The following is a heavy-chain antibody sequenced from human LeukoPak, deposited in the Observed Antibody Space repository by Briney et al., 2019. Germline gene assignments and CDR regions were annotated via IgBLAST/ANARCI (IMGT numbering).Heavy chain of an antibody. CDR2: ISAYNSAYNGNT. D-gene: IGHD3-10*01. J-gene: IGHJ4*02. Sequence: GASLNLSCKASAYTFINSSITWVRPAPGQWLATMAWISAYNSAYNGNTHYAQKLQGRVTMTTDTSTNTGYMELRSLRSDDTAVYYCAREYGSGSYTGIDYWGQGTLVTVSS. V-gene: IGHV1-18*01. CDR3: AREYGSGSYTGIDY. CDR1: AYTFINSS.